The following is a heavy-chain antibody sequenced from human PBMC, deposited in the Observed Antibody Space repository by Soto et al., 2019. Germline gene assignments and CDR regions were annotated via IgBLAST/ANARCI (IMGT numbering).Heavy chain of an antibody. D-gene: IGHD5-18*01. Sequence: GGSLRLSCAASGFTFSSYGMHWVRQAPGKGLEWVAVIWYDGSNKYYADSVKGRFTISRDNSKNTLYLQMNSLRAEDTAVYYCAKDSLADTAMVRDFDYWGQGTLVTVSS. V-gene: IGHV3-33*06. CDR2: IWYDGSNK. J-gene: IGHJ4*02. CDR1: GFTFSSYG. CDR3: AKDSLADTAMVRDFDY.